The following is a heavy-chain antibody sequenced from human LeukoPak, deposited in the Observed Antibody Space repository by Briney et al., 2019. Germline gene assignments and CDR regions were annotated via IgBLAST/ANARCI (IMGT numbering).Heavy chain of an antibody. J-gene: IGHJ4*02. V-gene: IGHV3-7*01. CDR3: ARLFGGVTTFDY. CDR1: GFSFSTYW. D-gene: IGHD4-17*01. Sequence: GGFLRLSCAASGFSFSTYWMSWVRQGPGKGLEWVATIWPDGSDKKYVDSVRDRFTISRDNAKNSLYLQMDSLSADDTAVYFCARLFGGVTTFDYWGQGALVTVSS. CDR2: IWPDGSDK.